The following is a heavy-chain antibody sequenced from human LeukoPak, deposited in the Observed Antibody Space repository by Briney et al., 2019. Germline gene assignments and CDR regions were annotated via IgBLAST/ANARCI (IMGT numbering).Heavy chain of an antibody. CDR1: GYTFTNYW. J-gene: IGHJ4*02. Sequence: GESLKISCKGSGYTFTNYWIGWVRQMPGKGLECMGIIYPGDSDTRYSPSFQGQVTFSADKSISTAYLQWSSLKASDTAMYYCVRTDTSGWYYFDYWGQGTLVTVSS. V-gene: IGHV5-51*01. CDR2: IYPGDSDT. D-gene: IGHD6-19*01. CDR3: VRTDTSGWYYFDY.